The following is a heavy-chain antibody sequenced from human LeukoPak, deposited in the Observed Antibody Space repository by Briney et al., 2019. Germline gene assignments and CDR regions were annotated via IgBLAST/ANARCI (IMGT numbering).Heavy chain of an antibody. D-gene: IGHD3-22*01. Sequence: PGGSLRLSCAASGFTVSSNYMSWVRQAPGKGLEWVSVIYSGGSTYYADSVKGRFIISRDNSKNTLYLQMNSLRAEDTAVCYCAIYYDSSGSFDYWGQGTLVTVSS. J-gene: IGHJ4*02. CDR3: AIYYDSSGSFDY. V-gene: IGHV3-66*01. CDR2: IYSGGST. CDR1: GFTVSSNY.